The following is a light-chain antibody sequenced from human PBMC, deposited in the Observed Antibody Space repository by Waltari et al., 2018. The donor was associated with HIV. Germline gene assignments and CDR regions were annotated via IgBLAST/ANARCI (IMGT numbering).Light chain of an antibody. CDR3: HQYHSYPIT. J-gene: IGKJ5*01. Sequence: DIQLTQSPPSLSAYTGDRVTITCRASQDIDIYLGWCQQKAGQAPRPLISGTSTLRTGVPSRSRGSSSAADFTLNISRLEPDDFGTYFCHQYHSYPITFGRGTRLDIK. V-gene: IGKV1-16*01. CDR1: QDIDIY. CDR2: GTS.